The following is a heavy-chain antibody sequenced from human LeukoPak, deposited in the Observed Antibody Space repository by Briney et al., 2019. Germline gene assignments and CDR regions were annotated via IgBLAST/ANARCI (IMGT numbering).Heavy chain of an antibody. CDR2: IYYSGST. D-gene: IGHD3-10*01. J-gene: IGHJ4*02. CDR3: ARGYYGSGYD. V-gene: IGHV4-31*03. CDR1: GGSISSGGYY. Sequence: SETLSLTCTVFGGSISSGGYYWSWIRQHPGKGLEWIGYIYYSGSTHYNPSLKSRVTISGDTSKNQFSLNLSSVSAADTAVYYCARGYYGSGYDWGQGTLVTVSS.